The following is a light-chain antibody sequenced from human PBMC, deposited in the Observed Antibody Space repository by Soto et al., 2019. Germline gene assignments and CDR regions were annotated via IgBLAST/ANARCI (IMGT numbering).Light chain of an antibody. V-gene: IGKV3-11*01. Sequence: ELVLRHSPVTLALSPGERATLSCRASQSFRGLLAWYQQKPGQAPRLLIYDAYNRATGIPPRFSGSGSGTDFTLTISSLEPEDSAVYYCQQRHMWPITFGQGTRLEIK. CDR3: QQRHMWPIT. CDR1: QSFRGL. J-gene: IGKJ5*01. CDR2: DAY.